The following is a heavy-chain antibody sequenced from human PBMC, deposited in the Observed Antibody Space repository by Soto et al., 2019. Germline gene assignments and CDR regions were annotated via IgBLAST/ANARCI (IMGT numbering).Heavy chain of an antibody. CDR3: ARDREVWLRAWGFDP. D-gene: IGHD2-21*01. Sequence: ASETLSLTCSVSGGSIKNYYWNWIRQAPGKGLEWIGYIYYSGSTNYHPSLRGRVTISVDTSKNQFSLKLTSVTAADTAVYYCARDREVWLRAWGFDPWGQGALVTVSS. CDR2: IYYSGST. CDR1: GGSIKNYY. J-gene: IGHJ5*02. V-gene: IGHV4-59*01.